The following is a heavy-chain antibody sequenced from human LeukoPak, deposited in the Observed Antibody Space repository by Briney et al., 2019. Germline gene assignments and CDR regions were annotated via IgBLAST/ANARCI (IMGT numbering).Heavy chain of an antibody. J-gene: IGHJ4*02. CDR3: AREDHSSGWYYFDY. V-gene: IGHV4-39*07. CDR2: IYYSGST. D-gene: IGHD6-19*01. Sequence: PSETLSLTCTVSGGSISSSSYYWGWIRQPPQKGLEWIGSIYYSGSTYYNPSLKSRVTISVDTSKNQFSLKLSSVTAADTAVYYCAREDHSSGWYYFDYWGQGTLVTVSS. CDR1: GGSISSSSYY.